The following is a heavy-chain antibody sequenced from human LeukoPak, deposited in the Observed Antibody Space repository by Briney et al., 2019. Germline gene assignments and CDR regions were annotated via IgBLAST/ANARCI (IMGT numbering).Heavy chain of an antibody. J-gene: IGHJ6*02. CDR2: INWNGGST. CDR1: GFTFDDYD. Sequence: GGSLRLSCAASGFTFDDYDMSWVRQAPGKGLEWVSDINWNGGSTGYADSVKGRFTISRDNAKNSLYLQMNSLRAEDTALYYCAGGHYDMDVWGRGTTVTVSS. V-gene: IGHV3-20*04. D-gene: IGHD3-16*01. CDR3: AGGHYDMDV.